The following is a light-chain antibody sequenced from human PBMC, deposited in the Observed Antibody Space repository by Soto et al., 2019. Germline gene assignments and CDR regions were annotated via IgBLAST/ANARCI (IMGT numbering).Light chain of an antibody. J-gene: IGLJ1*01. CDR3: QSYDSSLSAHYV. V-gene: IGLV1-40*01. Sequence: QSVLTQPPSVSGAPGQRVTISCTGSSSNIGATYDVQWYQQLPGTAPKLLIYGNSNRPSGVPDRFSGSKSVTSASLAITGLQADDEADDYCQSYDSSLSAHYVFGTGTKVTVL. CDR1: SSNIGATYD. CDR2: GNS.